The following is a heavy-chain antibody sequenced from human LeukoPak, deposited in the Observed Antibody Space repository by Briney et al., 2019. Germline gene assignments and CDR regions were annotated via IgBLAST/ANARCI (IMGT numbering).Heavy chain of an antibody. CDR2: IHRSGSP. CDR3: AREILGGFNPGAY. J-gene: IGHJ4*02. D-gene: IGHD1-14*01. CDR1: LDSTTSSF. V-gene: IGHV4-4*02. Sequence: SETLSLTCTVSLDSTTSSFWSWVRQPPEKGLEWIGEIHRSGSPNYNPSLQSRVTISIDRSRNQIALELSSVTAADTAVYYCAREILGGFNPGAYWGQGTLVTVSS.